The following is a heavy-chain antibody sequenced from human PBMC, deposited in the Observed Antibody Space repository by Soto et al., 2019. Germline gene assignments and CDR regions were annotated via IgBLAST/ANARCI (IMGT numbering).Heavy chain of an antibody. CDR1: GYTFTSYG. D-gene: IGHD4-17*01. CDR2: ISAYNGNT. CDR3: ARAGTTVVTRSDSFDI. Sequence: QVQLVQSGAEVKKPGASVKVSCKASGYTFTSYGISWVRQAPGQGLEWMGWISAYNGNTNYAQKLQGRVTMTTDTSPSTAYMGLRSLRSDDTAVYYCARAGTTVVTRSDSFDIWGQGTMVTVSS. J-gene: IGHJ3*02. V-gene: IGHV1-18*01.